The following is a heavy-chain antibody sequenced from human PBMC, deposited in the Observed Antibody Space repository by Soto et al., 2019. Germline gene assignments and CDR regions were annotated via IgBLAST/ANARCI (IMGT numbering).Heavy chain of an antibody. CDR2: ISPTGGTT. D-gene: IGHD1-7*01. J-gene: IGHJ4*03. CDR3: AKLAPELRTSPRYFDS. CDR1: GFIFRIYD. V-gene: IGHV3-23*01. Sequence: GGSLRLSCATSGFIFRIYDMSWVRQAPGKGLEWVSGISPTGGTTYYADSVKGRFTISRDNSGHTLFLTLKSLRVDDTAIYYCAKLAPELRTSPRYFDSWGQGALVTVSS.